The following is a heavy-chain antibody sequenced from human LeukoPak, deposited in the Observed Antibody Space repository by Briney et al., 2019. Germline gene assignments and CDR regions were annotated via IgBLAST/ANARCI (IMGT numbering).Heavy chain of an antibody. CDR2: ISSSSSYV. Sequence: GGSLRLSCAASGSTFSSYSTNWVRQAPGKGLEWVSSISSSSSYVYYADSVKGRFTISRDNAKNSLYLQMNSLRAEDTAVYYCARGRMITFGGVIPSFDYWGQGTLVTVSS. CDR1: GSTFSSYS. CDR3: ARGRMITFGGVIPSFDY. D-gene: IGHD3-16*02. J-gene: IGHJ4*02. V-gene: IGHV3-21*01.